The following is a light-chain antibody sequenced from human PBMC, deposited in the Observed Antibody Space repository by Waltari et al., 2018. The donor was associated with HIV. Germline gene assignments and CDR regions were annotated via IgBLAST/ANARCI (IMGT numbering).Light chain of an antibody. V-gene: IGKV3-20*01. Sequence: ELVFTHFPATLSLSLWECATLSARASQSVSSSYLAWYQQRPGQAPRLLIYDASSRPTGVPDRFRGSGSGTHFTLTISRLEPEDFAVYYCQQYAGSPRTFGQGTRVEIK. CDR3: QQYAGSPRT. CDR1: QSVSSSY. CDR2: DAS. J-gene: IGKJ2*01.